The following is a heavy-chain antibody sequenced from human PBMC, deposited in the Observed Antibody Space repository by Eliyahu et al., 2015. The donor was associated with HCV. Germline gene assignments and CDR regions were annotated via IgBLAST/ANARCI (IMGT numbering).Heavy chain of an antibody. D-gene: IGHD2-21*02. CDR2: IIPIFGMT. CDR1: GYPFTSFG. V-gene: IGHV1-69*01. Sequence: QVQLVQSGAGVKKPGSSVKVSCKASGYPFTSFGVSWVRQAPGQGLEWMGGIIPIFGMTNYSQNFQGRITITADVSTTTAYMELRSLISDDTAVYYCARLTFCGGDCYSGPMGFWGQGTLVTISS. J-gene: IGHJ4*02. CDR3: ARLTFCGGDCYSGPMGF.